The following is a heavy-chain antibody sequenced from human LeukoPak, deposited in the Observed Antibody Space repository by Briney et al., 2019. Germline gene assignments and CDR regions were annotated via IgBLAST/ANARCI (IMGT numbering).Heavy chain of an antibody. CDR1: GGSISSYY. CDR3: ARDRAMAGTNDAFDI. Sequence: PSETLSLTCTVSGGSISSYYRSWIRQPAGKGLEWIGRIYTSGSTTYNPSLKSRVTMSVDTSKNQFSLKLSSVAAADTAVYYCARDRAMAGTNDAFDIWGQGTMVTVSS. CDR2: IYTSGST. D-gene: IGHD6-19*01. J-gene: IGHJ3*02. V-gene: IGHV4-4*07.